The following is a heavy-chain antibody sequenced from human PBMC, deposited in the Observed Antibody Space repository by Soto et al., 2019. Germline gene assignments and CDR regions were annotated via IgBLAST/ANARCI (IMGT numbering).Heavy chain of an antibody. D-gene: IGHD4-17*01. CDR3: AGDQNGDYGENWFDP. J-gene: IGHJ5*02. CDR1: GGSISSGDYY. V-gene: IGHV4-30-4*01. CDR2: IYYSGST. Sequence: QVQLQESGPGLVKPSQTLSLTCTVSGGSISSGDYYWSWIRQPPGKGLEWIGYIYYSGSTYYNPSLKSRVTLSVATSKNQFSLKLSSVTAADTAVYYCAGDQNGDYGENWFDPWGQGTLVTVSS.